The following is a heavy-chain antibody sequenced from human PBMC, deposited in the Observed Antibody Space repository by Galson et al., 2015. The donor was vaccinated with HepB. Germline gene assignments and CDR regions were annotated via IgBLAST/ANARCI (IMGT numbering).Heavy chain of an antibody. Sequence: SLRLSCAASGFTFCNFWMSWVRQAPGKGLEWIGNIKPDGTEKYYADSMKGRFTIYRDNARNSVYLQIYNVRADDTAVYYCTSTSMASPGHHWGQGTLVTVSS. J-gene: IGHJ4*02. V-gene: IGHV3-7*03. CDR2: IKPDGTEK. CDR3: TSTSMASPGHH. D-gene: IGHD6-13*01. CDR1: GFTFCNFW.